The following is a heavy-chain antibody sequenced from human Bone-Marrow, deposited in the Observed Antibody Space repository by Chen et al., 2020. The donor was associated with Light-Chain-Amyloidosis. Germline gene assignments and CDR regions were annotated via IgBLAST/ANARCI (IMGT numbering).Heavy chain of an antibody. D-gene: IGHD4-17*01. V-gene: IGHV3-21*02. CDR2: ISGSSSYK. Sequence: EVQLVESGGGLVKPGGSLRISCAGSGFDFFRHSLNWVRTAPGKGLEWVLFISGSSSYKYYADSVSVRFTVSRDNTDNSLYLEMQSLGSEDTAVYYCARDTGFFGMDVWGPGTTVTVSS. J-gene: IGHJ6*02. CDR1: GFDFFRHS. CDR3: ARDTGFFGMDV.